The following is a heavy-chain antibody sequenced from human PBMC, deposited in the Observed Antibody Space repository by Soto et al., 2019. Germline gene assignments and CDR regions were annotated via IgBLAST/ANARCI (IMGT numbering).Heavy chain of an antibody. Sequence: EVHLLESGGDLVQPGGSLRLSCAGTGFTFSTSAMTWVRQAPGRGLEWVSHISLDYSTYYADFVKGRFTVSRDNSKNTLHLQMSSLRAEDTAVYYCAKHKGSRYAIDFWGQGTRVSVSP. CDR2: ISLDYST. CDR3: AKHKGSRYAIDF. V-gene: IGHV3-23*01. D-gene: IGHD3-16*01. CDR1: GFTFSTSA. J-gene: IGHJ4*02.